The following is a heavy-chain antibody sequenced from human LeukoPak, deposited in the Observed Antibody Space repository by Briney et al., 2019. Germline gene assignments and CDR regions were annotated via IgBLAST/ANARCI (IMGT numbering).Heavy chain of an antibody. V-gene: IGHV1-46*01. Sequence: ASVKVSCKASGYSFSTYGISWVRQAPGQGLEWMGIINPSGGSTSYAQKFQGRVTITADKSTSTAYMELSSLRSEDTAVYYCARGRLTYYYYYYMDVWGKGTTVTVSS. CDR1: GYSFSTYG. J-gene: IGHJ6*03. CDR3: ARGRLTYYYYYYMDV. CDR2: INPSGGST. D-gene: IGHD2-8*01.